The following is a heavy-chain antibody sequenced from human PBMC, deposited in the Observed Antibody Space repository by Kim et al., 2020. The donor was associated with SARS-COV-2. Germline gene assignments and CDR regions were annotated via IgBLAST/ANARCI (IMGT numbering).Heavy chain of an antibody. CDR3: AKDPHYDFWSGYYFDY. J-gene: IGHJ4*02. D-gene: IGHD3-3*01. V-gene: IGHV3-23*01. Sequence: SVKGRFTISRDNSKNTLYLQMNSLRAEDTAVYYCAKDPHYDFWSGYYFDYWGQGTLVTVSS.